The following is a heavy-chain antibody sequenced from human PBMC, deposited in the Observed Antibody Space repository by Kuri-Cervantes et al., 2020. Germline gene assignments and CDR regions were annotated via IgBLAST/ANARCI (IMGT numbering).Heavy chain of an antibody. CDR2: ISGSGGST. J-gene: IGHJ3*02. CDR1: GFTFSSYA. CDR3: ARPFFPNDAFEI. V-gene: IGHV3-23*01. Sequence: GESLKISCAASGFTFSSYAMSWVRQAPGKGLEWVSAISGSGGSTYYADSVKGRFTISRDNSKNTLYLQMNSLRAEDTAVYYCARPFFPNDAFEIWGQGTVVTVSS.